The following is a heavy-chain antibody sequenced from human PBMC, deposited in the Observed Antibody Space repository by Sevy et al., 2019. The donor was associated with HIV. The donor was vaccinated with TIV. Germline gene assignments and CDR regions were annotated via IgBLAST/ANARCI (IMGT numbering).Heavy chain of an antibody. CDR1: GFPFSTYG. V-gene: IGHV3-NL1*01. Sequence: GESLKISCAASGFPFSTYGMHWVRQAPGKGLEWVSTLIGGGSRTYYADSVTGRFIISRDNSRNTLYLQMNSLRAEDTAIYYCAKRRVQSGLSGGGANYGMDVCGRGTTVTVSS. D-gene: IGHD2-8*02. J-gene: IGHJ6*02. CDR2: LIGGGSRT. CDR3: AKRRVQSGLSGGGANYGMDV.